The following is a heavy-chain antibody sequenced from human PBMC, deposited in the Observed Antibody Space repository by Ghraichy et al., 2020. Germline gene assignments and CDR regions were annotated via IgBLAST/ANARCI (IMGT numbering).Heavy chain of an antibody. CDR1: GLTFKNYA. D-gene: IGHD6-13*01. V-gene: IGHV3-23*01. Sequence: GGSLRLSCVVSGLTFKNYAMSWVRQAPGKGLQWVSSVSGSGSGTYYGDSVRGRFTISRDNSQNTLFLQMNSLRAEDTAVYYCAKCSEYSTSWPLDYWGQGALVTDSS. CDR2: VSGSGSGT. J-gene: IGHJ4*02. CDR3: AKCSEYSTSWPLDY.